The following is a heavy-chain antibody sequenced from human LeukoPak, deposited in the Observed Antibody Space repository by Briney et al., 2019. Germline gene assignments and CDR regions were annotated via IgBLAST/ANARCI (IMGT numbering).Heavy chain of an antibody. CDR3: ARGEQQLLSNMFDY. D-gene: IGHD2-2*01. CDR2: IIPIFGTA. J-gene: IGHJ4*02. Sequence: SVKVSCKASGGTFSSYAISWVRQAPGQGLEWMGGIIPIFGTANYAQKFQGRVTITADESTSTAYMELSSLRSEDTAVHYCARGEQQLLSNMFDYWGQGTLVTVSS. CDR1: GGTFSSYA. V-gene: IGHV1-69*01.